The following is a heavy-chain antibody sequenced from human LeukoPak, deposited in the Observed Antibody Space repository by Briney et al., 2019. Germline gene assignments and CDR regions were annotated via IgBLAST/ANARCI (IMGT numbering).Heavy chain of an antibody. J-gene: IGHJ4*02. CDR3: ARHSSFTYFDY. V-gene: IGHV4-4*09. CDR1: GGSISSYY. CDR2: IYTSGST. D-gene: IGHD6-6*01. Sequence: SETLSLTCTVSGGSISSYYWSWIRQPPGKGLEWIGYIYTSGSTNYDPSLKSRVTISVDTSKNQFSLKLSSVTAADTAVYYCARHSSFTYFDYWGQGTLVTVSS.